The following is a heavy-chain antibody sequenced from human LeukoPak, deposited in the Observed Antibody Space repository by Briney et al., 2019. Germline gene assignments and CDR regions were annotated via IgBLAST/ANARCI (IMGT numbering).Heavy chain of an antibody. Sequence: ASVKVSCKASGYTLTSYYLHWVRQAPGQGLEWMAIINPSGDTTSHAQKFQGRVTMTRDTSISTVYMELSRLRSDDTAVYYCARVGYYESSGYYEYWGQGTLVTVSS. CDR3: ARVGYYESSGYYEY. CDR2: INPSGDTT. J-gene: IGHJ4*02. D-gene: IGHD3-22*01. CDR1: GYTLTSYY. V-gene: IGHV1-46*01.